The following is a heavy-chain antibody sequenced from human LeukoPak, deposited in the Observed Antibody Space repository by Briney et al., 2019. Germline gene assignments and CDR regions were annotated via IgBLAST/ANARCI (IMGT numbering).Heavy chain of an antibody. V-gene: IGHV4-31*03. D-gene: IGHD6-6*01. Sequence: PSETLSLACTVSGGSISSGGYYWSWIRQHPGKGLEWIGYIYYSGSTYYNPSLKSRVTISVVTSKNQFSLKLSSVTAADTAVYYCARGVSGRSSSNYYYYGMDVWGQGTTVTVSS. CDR3: ARGVSGRSSSNYYYYGMDV. CDR1: GGSISSGGYY. J-gene: IGHJ6*02. CDR2: IYYSGST.